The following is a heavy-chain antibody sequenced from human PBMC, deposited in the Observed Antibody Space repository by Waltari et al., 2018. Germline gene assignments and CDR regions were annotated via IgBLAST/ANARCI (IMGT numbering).Heavy chain of an antibody. Sequence: EVQLVESGGGLVKPGGSLRLSCAASGFTFSSYSMNLVRQAPGKGLEWVSSISSSSGYIYYADSVKGRFTISRDNAKNSLYLQMNSLRAEDTAVYYCARDPCSGGSCPLSWGQGTLVTVSS. CDR1: GFTFSSYS. D-gene: IGHD2-15*01. J-gene: IGHJ5*02. CDR3: ARDPCSGGSCPLS. V-gene: IGHV3-21*01. CDR2: ISSSSGYI.